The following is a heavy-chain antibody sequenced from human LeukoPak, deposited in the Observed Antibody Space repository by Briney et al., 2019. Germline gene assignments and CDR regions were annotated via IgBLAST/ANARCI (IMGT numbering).Heavy chain of an antibody. V-gene: IGHV1-46*01. CDR3: ARDEVRDGYNLWDAFDI. J-gene: IGHJ3*02. Sequence: ASVNVSCKASGYTFTSYYMHWVRQAPGQGLEWMGIINPSGGSTSYAQKFQGRVTMTRDTSTSTVYMELSSLRSEDTAVYYCARDEVRDGYNLWDAFDIWGQGTMVTVSS. D-gene: IGHD5-24*01. CDR2: INPSGGST. CDR1: GYTFTSYY.